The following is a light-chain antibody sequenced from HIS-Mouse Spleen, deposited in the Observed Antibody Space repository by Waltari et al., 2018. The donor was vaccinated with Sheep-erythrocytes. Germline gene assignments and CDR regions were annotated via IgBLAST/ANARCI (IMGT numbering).Light chain of an antibody. J-gene: IGKJ1*01. Sequence: DIQMTQSPSSLSASVGDRVTITCRASQGIRNGLGWYQQKPGKAPKRLIYAASSLQSGVPSRFSGSGSGTEFTLTISSLQPEDFATYYCLQHNSYPRTFGQGTNVEIK. V-gene: IGKV1-17*01. CDR2: AAS. CDR3: LQHNSYPRT. CDR1: QGIRNG.